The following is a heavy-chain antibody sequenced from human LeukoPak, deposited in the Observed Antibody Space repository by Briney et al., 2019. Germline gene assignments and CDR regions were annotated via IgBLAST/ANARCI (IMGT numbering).Heavy chain of an antibody. J-gene: IGHJ5*02. V-gene: IGHV1-18*01. D-gene: IGHD2-2*02. CDR2: ISAYNGNT. CDR1: GYTFTSYG. CDR3: ARDARYCSSTSCYIPWFDP. Sequence: ASVKVSCKASGYTFTSYGISWVRQAPGQGLEWMGWISAYNGNTNYAQKLQGRVTMTADKSTSTAYMELRSLRSDDTAVYYCARDARYCSSTSCYIPWFDPWGQGTLVTVSS.